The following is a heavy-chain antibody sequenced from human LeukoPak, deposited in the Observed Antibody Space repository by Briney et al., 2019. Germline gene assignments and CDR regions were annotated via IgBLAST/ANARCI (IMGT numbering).Heavy chain of an antibody. J-gene: IGHJ4*02. CDR1: GGPISSGAYY. V-gene: IGHV4-31*03. D-gene: IGHD4-17*01. CDR3: ARGLYGDSAVDY. Sequence: SETLSLTCTASGGPISSGAYYWSWIRQHPGKGLEWIGYIYYSGSTYYNPSLRSRVTISLDTSKSQFSLKLSSVTAADTAVYYCARGLYGDSAVDYWGQGTLVTVSS. CDR2: IYYSGST.